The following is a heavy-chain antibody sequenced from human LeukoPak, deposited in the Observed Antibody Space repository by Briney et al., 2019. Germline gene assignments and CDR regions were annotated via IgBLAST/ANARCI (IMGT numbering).Heavy chain of an antibody. Sequence: GGSLRLSCAASGFTFSSYAMSWVRQAPGKGLERVSAISGSGGSTYYADSVKGRFTISRDNSKNTLYLQMNSLRAEDTAVYYCAKDPYGDYAFDIWGQGTMVTVSS. CDR3: AKDPYGDYAFDI. D-gene: IGHD4-17*01. J-gene: IGHJ3*02. CDR1: GFTFSSYA. V-gene: IGHV3-23*01. CDR2: ISGSGGST.